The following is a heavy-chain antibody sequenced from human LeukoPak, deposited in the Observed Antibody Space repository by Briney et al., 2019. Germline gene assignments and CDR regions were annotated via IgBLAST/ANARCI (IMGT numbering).Heavy chain of an antibody. CDR1: GGTFSRSA. D-gene: IGHD3-3*01. J-gene: IGHJ4*02. CDR2: INPNSGGT. Sequence: GASVKVSCKASGGTFSRSAIIWVRQAPGQGLEWMGWINPNSGGTNYAQKFQGRVTMTRDTSISTAYMELSRLRSDDTAVYCCARVDRLRFLEWFGPVDYWGQGTLVTVSS. CDR3: ARVDRLRFLEWFGPVDY. V-gene: IGHV1-2*02.